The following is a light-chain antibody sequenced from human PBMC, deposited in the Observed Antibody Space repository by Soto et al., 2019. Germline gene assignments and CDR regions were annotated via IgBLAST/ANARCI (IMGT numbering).Light chain of an antibody. CDR2: FAS. CDR1: QSVSNN. Sequence: EIVMTQSPATLSVSPGERATLSCRASQSVSNNLAWYQQKPGQAPRLLIYFASTRATGIPARFSGSGSGTEFTLTISSLQSEDFAVYYCQQYIKWPLTFGGGTKEETK. CDR3: QQYIKWPLT. J-gene: IGKJ4*01. V-gene: IGKV3-15*01.